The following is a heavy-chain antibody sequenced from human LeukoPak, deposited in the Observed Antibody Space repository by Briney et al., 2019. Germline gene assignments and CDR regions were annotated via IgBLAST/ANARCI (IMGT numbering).Heavy chain of an antibody. J-gene: IGHJ4*02. CDR3: ARFGAYGSGSRFDY. V-gene: IGHV4-4*09. D-gene: IGHD3-10*01. CDR2: IYTSGST. CDR1: GGSISSYY. Sequence: PSETLSLTCTVSGGSISSYYWSWIRQPPGKGLEWIGYIYTSGSTNYNPSLKSRVTISVDTSKNQFSLKLSSVTAADTAVYYCARFGAYGSGSRFDYWGQGTLVTVSS.